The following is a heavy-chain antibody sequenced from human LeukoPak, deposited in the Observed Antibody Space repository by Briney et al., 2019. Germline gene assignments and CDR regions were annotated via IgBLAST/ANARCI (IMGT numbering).Heavy chain of an antibody. V-gene: IGHV3-74*01. Sequence: GGSLRLSCAASGFTFSNYWMHWVRQAPGKGLVWVSRTDSDGSSTTYADSVKGRFSISRDNAKNTLYLQMNSLRAEDTAVYYCARSSVVVVAATYDTYNWFDPWGQGTLVTVSS. CDR2: TDSDGSST. CDR1: GFTFSNYW. CDR3: ARSSVVVVAATYDTYNWFDP. D-gene: IGHD2-15*01. J-gene: IGHJ5*02.